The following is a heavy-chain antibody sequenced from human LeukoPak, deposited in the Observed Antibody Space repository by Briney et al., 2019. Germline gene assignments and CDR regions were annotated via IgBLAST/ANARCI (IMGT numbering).Heavy chain of an antibody. Sequence: GGSLRLSCAASGFTFSSSWIHWVRQAPGKGLVWVSRINKDGSVTDYAESVKGRFTISRDNAKNTLYLQMNSLRAEDTAVYYCARGTGYSVVDYWGQGTLVTVSS. CDR2: INKDGSVT. CDR1: GFTFSSSW. V-gene: IGHV3-74*01. CDR3: ARGTGYSVVDY. J-gene: IGHJ4*02. D-gene: IGHD5-18*01.